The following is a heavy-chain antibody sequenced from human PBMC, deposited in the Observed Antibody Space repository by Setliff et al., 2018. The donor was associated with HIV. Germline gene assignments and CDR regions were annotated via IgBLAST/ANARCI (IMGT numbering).Heavy chain of an antibody. D-gene: IGHD3-10*01. V-gene: IGHV4-34*01. CDR3: ARGFGDFSSMIYYYYGMDV. Sequence: TSETLSLTCAVYGGSLGGYYWSWIRQPPGKGLEWIGEVNHSGNTNYIPSLKSRVTIALDTSKSQFSLNLSSVTAADTAVYYCARGFGDFSSMIYYYYGMDVWGQGTTVTVSS. CDR2: VNHSGNT. CDR1: GGSLGGYY. J-gene: IGHJ6*02.